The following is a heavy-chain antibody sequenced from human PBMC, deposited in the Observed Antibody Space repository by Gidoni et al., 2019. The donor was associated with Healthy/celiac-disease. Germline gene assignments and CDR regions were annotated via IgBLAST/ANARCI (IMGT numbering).Heavy chain of an antibody. Sequence: QVQLVESGGGVVQPGRSLRLSCAASGFTFSSSGMHWVRQAPGKGLEWVAVISYDGSNKYYADSVKGRFTISRDNSKNTLYLQMNSLRAEDTAVYYCAKESADCSSTSCYGFDYWGQGTLVTVSS. V-gene: IGHV3-30*18. CDR2: ISYDGSNK. CDR1: GFTFSSSG. J-gene: IGHJ4*02. D-gene: IGHD2-2*01. CDR3: AKESADCSSTSCYGFDY.